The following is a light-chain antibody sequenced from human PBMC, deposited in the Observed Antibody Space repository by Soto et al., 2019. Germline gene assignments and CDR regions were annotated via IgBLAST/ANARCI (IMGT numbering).Light chain of an antibody. CDR2: AAS. CDR1: QGISSW. V-gene: IGKV1-12*01. CDR3: QQANSFPWT. J-gene: IGKJ1*01. Sequence: DIHMTQSPSSVSDSVGDSVTIACRASQGISSWLAWYQQKPGKAPKLLIYAASSLQSGIPSRFSGSGSRTDCTLNISSLQPEEFATYYCQQANSFPWTFGQGNKVDIK.